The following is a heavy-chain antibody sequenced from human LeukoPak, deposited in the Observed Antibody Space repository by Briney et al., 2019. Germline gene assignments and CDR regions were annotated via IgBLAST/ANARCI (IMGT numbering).Heavy chain of an antibody. V-gene: IGHV4-61*02. CDR3: AREVGSGGHYYYYMDV. CDR1: GGSISSGNYY. Sequence: PSETLSLTCTVSGGSISSGNYYWSWIRQPAGKGLEWIGRIYSSGSARYTPSLKSRVTISVDTSKNQLSLNLRSVTASDTAVYYCAREVGSGGHYYYYMDVWGTGTTVTVSS. J-gene: IGHJ6*03. CDR2: IYSSGSA. D-gene: IGHD1-26*01.